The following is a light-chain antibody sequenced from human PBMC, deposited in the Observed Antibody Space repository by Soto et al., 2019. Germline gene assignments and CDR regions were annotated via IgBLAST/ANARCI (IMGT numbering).Light chain of an antibody. V-gene: IGKV1-5*03. CDR2: RAS. Sequence: DTQMTQSPSTLSASVGDRVTITCRASHSINSWLAWYQQKPGKAPNLLIHRASTLQSGVPSRFSGSGSGTEFTLTITRLQPDDCATYYCQHYNTFPYTFGQGTKLEF. CDR1: HSINSW. CDR3: QHYNTFPYT. J-gene: IGKJ2*01.